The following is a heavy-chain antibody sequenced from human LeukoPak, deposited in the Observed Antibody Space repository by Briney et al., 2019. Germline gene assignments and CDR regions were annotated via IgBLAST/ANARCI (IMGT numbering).Heavy chain of an antibody. CDR3: AKGPLTRFDY. V-gene: IGHV3-23*01. Sequence: GGSLRLSCAASGFTFSSYWMSWVRQAPGKGLEWVSAINGNGDSTYYADSVKGRFTISRDNSKNTLYLQVNSPRAEDTAVYYCAKGPLTRFDYWGQGTLVTVSS. D-gene: IGHD4/OR15-4a*01. J-gene: IGHJ4*02. CDR2: INGNGDST. CDR1: GFTFSSYW.